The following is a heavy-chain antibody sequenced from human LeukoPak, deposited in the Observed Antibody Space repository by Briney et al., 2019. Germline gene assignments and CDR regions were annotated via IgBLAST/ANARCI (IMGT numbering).Heavy chain of an antibody. J-gene: IGHJ3*02. Sequence: GRSLRLSCAASGFTFSSYGMQWVRQAPGKGLEWVAVISYDGSNKYYADSVKGRFTISRDNSKNTLDLLMNSLRAEDTALYFCAKDQAYSEWLLSTLGAFDIRGQGTMVTVSS. CDR2: ISYDGSNK. D-gene: IGHD3-3*01. V-gene: IGHV3-30*18. CDR1: GFTFSSYG. CDR3: AKDQAYSEWLLSTLGAFDI.